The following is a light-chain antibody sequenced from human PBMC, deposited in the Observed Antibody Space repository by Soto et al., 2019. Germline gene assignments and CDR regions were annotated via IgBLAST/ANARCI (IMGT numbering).Light chain of an antibody. CDR1: SSNIGAGYD. V-gene: IGLV1-40*01. CDR3: QSYDSSLSGSYV. Sequence: QSVLTQPPSVSAAPGQSLTISCTGRSSNIGAGYDVHWYQQLPGTAPKLLIYGNSNRPSGVPDRFSGSKSGTSASLAITGLQAEDEADYYCQSYDSSLSGSYVFGTGTKVTGL. J-gene: IGLJ1*01. CDR2: GNS.